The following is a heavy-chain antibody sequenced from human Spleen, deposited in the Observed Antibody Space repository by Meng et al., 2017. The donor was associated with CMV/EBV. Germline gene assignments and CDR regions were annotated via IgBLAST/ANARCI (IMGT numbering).Heavy chain of an antibody. Sequence: SETLSLTCAVSGGSISSSNWWSWVRQPPGKGLEWIGEIYHSGSTNYNPSLKSRVTISVDKSKNQFSLKLSSVTAADTAVYYCARDCSSTSCYTYYYYYGMDVWGQGTTVTVSS. V-gene: IGHV4-4*02. CDR3: ARDCSSTSCYTYYYYYGMDV. CDR1: GGSISSSNW. J-gene: IGHJ6*02. D-gene: IGHD2-2*02. CDR2: IYHSGST.